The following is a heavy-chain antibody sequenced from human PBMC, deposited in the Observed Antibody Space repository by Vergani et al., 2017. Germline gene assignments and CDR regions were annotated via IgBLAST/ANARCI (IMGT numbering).Heavy chain of an antibody. CDR2: ISGSGGNT. J-gene: IGHJ6*02. CDR3: AKGVYCSSTSCYEGRGYYYGMGV. Sequence: EVQLLESGGGLVQPGGSLRLSCAASGFTFSSYAMSWVHQVPGKGLEWVSGISGSGGNTYYANSVKGRFTISRDNSKNTLYLQMNSLRADDTAVYYCAKGVYCSSTSCYEGRGYYYGMGVWGQGTTVTFSS. V-gene: IGHV3-23*01. CDR1: GFTFSSYA. D-gene: IGHD2-2*01.